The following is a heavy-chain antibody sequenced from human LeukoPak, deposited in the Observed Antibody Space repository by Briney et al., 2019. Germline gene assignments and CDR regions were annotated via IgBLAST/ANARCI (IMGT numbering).Heavy chain of an antibody. J-gene: IGHJ6*03. D-gene: IGHD1-26*01. V-gene: IGHV4-4*07. Sequence: PSETLSLTCTVSGGSISSYYWSWIRQPPGKGLEWIGRIYTSGSNNYNPSLKSRVTMSVDTSKNQVSLKLSSVTAADTAVYYCARDSGSYRYYYYMDVWGKGTTVTVSS. CDR2: IYTSGSN. CDR1: GGSISSYY. CDR3: ARDSGSYRYYYYMDV.